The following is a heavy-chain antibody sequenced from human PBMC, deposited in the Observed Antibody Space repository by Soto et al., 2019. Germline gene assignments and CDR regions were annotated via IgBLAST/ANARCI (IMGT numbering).Heavy chain of an antibody. CDR3: ARDSLSLDAFDI. V-gene: IGHV3-21*01. CDR2: ISSSSSYI. J-gene: IGHJ3*02. CDR1: GFTFSGSA. Sequence: GGSLRLSCAASGFTFSGSAMHWVRQASGKGLEWVSSISSSSSYIYYADSVKGRFTISRDNAKNSLYLQMNSLRAEDTAVYYCARDSLSLDAFDIWGQGTMVTVSS.